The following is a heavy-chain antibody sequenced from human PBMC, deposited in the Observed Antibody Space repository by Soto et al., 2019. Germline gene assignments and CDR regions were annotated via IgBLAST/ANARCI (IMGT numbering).Heavy chain of an antibody. Sequence: SVKVSCKASGGTFSSYAISWVRQAPGQGLEWMGGIIPIFGTANYAQKFQGRVTITADKSTSTAYMELSSLRSEDTAVYYCARDLSTYLSGSYYFDYWGQGTLVNVSS. J-gene: IGHJ4*02. CDR2: IIPIFGTA. CDR1: GGTFSSYA. CDR3: ARDLSTYLSGSYYFDY. V-gene: IGHV1-69*06. D-gene: IGHD1-26*01.